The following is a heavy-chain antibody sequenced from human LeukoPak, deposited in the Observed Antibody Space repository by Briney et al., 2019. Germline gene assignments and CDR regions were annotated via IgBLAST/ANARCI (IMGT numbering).Heavy chain of an antibody. CDR1: GFTFSSYS. D-gene: IGHD6-19*01. CDR2: ISSSSTYI. V-gene: IGHV3-21*01. CDR3: ARDPVQDSSGWYGYFDY. J-gene: IGHJ4*02. Sequence: GGSLRLSCAASGFTFSSYSMNWVRQAPGKGLEWVSSISSSSTYIYYEDSVKGRFTISRDNAKNSLYLQMNSLRAEDTAVYYCARDPVQDSSGWYGYFDYWGQGTLVTVSS.